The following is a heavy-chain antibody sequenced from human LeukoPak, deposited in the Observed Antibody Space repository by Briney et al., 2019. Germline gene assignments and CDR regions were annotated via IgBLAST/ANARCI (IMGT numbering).Heavy chain of an antibody. J-gene: IGHJ4*02. CDR1: GFTFSSYG. CDR3: ARSYSSSRGTFDY. CDR2: ITSSSSYI. D-gene: IGHD6-6*01. V-gene: IGHV3-21*01. Sequence: PGGSLRLSCAASGFTFSSYGMNWVRQAPGKGLEWVSSITSSSSYIYYAASVKGRFTVSRDNAKNSLYLQMNSLRAEDTAVYYCARSYSSSRGTFDYWGQGTLVTVSS.